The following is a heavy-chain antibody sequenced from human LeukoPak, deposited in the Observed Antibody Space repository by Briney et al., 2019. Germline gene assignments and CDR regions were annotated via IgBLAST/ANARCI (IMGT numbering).Heavy chain of an antibody. V-gene: IGHV4-39*01. J-gene: IGHJ2*01. Sequence: SETLSLTCTVSGGSISSSSYYWGWIRQPPGKGLEWIGSIYYSGSTYYNPSLKSRVTISVDTSKNQFSLKLSSATAADTAVYYCARHGTGYCSSTSCYTRYFDLWGRGTLVTVSS. CDR3: ARHGTGYCSSTSCYTRYFDL. D-gene: IGHD2-2*02. CDR1: GGSISSSSYY. CDR2: IYYSGST.